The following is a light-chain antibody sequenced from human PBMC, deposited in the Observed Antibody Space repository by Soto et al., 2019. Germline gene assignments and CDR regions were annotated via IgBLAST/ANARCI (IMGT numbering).Light chain of an antibody. Sequence: DIVMTQSPDSLAVSLGERATINCKSSQSVLYSSNNKNYLAWYQQKPGQPPKLLIYWASTRESGVPDRFSGSGSGTDFTLTISSLQAEDVAVYYFQQYYSTPSMYTFGQGTKLDIK. V-gene: IGKV4-1*01. J-gene: IGKJ2*01. CDR2: WAS. CDR3: QQYYSTPSMYT. CDR1: QSVLYSSNNKNY.